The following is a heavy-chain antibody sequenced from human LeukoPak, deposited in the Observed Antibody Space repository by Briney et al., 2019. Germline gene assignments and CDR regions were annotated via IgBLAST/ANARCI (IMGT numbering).Heavy chain of an antibody. CDR2: ISYDGSNK. V-gene: IGHV3-30-3*01. CDR1: GFTFSSYA. J-gene: IGHJ4*02. CDR3: ARSPYDSSGYYFDY. D-gene: IGHD3-22*01. Sequence: GGSLRLSCAASGFTFSSYAMHWVRQAPGEGLEWVAVISYDGSNKYYADSVKGRFTISRDNSKNTLYLQMNSLRAEDTAVYYCARSPYDSSGYYFDYWGQGTLVTVSS.